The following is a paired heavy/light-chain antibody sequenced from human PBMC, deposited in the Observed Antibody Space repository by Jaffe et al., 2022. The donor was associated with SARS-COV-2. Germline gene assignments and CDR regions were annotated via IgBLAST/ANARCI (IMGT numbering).Heavy chain of an antibody. Sequence: QVHLVQSGAEVKKPGASVKVSCKASGYTFTNYAIHWVRQAPGQRLEWMGWIDAGNGNTRSSQKFQGRVTITRDTSASTAYMDLSSLRSEDTAVYYCARDRTGNLCFGELCNDAFDIWGQGTMLTVSS. V-gene: IGHV1-3*01. CDR2: IDAGNGNT. J-gene: IGHJ3*02. D-gene: IGHD3-16*01. CDR1: GYTFTNYA. CDR3: ARDRTGNLCFGELCNDAFDI.
Light chain of an antibody. V-gene: IGKV3-20*01. CDR1: QSVSSNY. J-gene: IGKJ1*01. CDR2: SAS. CDR3: QQYGSSPPT. Sequence: EIVLTQSPGTVSLSPGERATLSCRASQSVSSNYLAWNQQKPGQAPRLLISSASTRATGIPDRFSGSGSGTDFTLTISRLEPEDFAVYFCQQYGSSPPTFGQGTKVEIK.